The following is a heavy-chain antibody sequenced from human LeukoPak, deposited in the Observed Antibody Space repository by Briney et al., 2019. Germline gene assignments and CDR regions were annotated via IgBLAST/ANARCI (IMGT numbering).Heavy chain of an antibody. Sequence: SETLSLTCTVSGGSISSYYWSWIRQPPGKGLEWIGYIYYSGSTNYNPSLKSRVTISVDTSKNQFSLKLNSVTAADTAVYYCARDVDYYDSSGYGRSWFDPWGQGTLVTVSS. V-gene: IGHV4-59*01. CDR2: IYYSGST. CDR3: ARDVDYYDSSGYGRSWFDP. CDR1: GGSISSYY. J-gene: IGHJ5*02. D-gene: IGHD3-22*01.